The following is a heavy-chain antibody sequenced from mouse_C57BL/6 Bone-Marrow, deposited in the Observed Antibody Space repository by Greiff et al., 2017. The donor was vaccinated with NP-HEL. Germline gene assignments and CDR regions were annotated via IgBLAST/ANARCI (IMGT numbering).Heavy chain of an antibody. CDR2: ISDGGSYT. D-gene: IGHD2-5*01. V-gene: IGHV5-4*01. J-gene: IGHJ4*01. CDR1: GFTFSSYA. Sequence: EVQGVESGGGLVKPGGSLKLSCAASGFTFSSYAMSWVRQTPEKRLEWVATISDGGSYTYYPDNVKGRFTISRDNAKNNLYLQMSHLKSEDTAMYYCARDRGTIVTTLYAMDYWGQGTSVTVSS. CDR3: ARDRGTIVTTLYAMDY.